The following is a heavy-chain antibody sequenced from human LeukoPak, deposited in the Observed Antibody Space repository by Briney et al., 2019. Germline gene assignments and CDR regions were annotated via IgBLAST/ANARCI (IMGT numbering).Heavy chain of an antibody. CDR1: GFTFSSYS. Sequence: GGSLRLSCAASGFTFSSYSMNWVRQAPGKGLEWVSSISSSSSYIYYADPVKGRITIARANAKNSLYLQMNSLRAEDTAVYYCASGGFGYYYYMDVWGKGTTVTVSS. CDR3: ASGGFGYYYYMDV. D-gene: IGHD3-10*01. CDR2: ISSSSSYI. J-gene: IGHJ6*03. V-gene: IGHV3-21*01.